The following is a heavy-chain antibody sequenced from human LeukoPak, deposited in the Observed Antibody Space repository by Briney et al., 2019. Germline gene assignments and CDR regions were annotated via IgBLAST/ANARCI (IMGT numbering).Heavy chain of an antibody. D-gene: IGHD5-18*01. CDR3: ARVRGYSYGFGAFDI. J-gene: IGHJ3*02. CDR1: GFTFSSYE. V-gene: IGHV3-21*01. Sequence: GGSLRLSCAASGFTFSSYEMNWVRQAPGKGLEWVSSISSSSSYIYYADSVKGRFTISRDNAKNSLYLQMNSLRAEDTAVYYCARVRGYSYGFGAFDIWGQGTMVTVSS. CDR2: ISSSSSYI.